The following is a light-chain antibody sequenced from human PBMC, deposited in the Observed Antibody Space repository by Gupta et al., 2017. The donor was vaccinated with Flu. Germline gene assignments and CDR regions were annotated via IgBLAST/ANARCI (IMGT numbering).Light chain of an antibody. CDR3: MQALQTLG. J-gene: IGKJ5*01. Sequence: VISQSPLSLRVTPGEPASISCRSSQSLLHSHGYNYVDWFLQKPWQAPLLLTYLGSIRASGVPDRFSGSCSGTDFTLNISRVEADDVGVYYCMQALQTLGFGQGTRLEIK. CDR2: LGS. CDR1: QSLLHSHGYNY. V-gene: IGKV2-28*01.